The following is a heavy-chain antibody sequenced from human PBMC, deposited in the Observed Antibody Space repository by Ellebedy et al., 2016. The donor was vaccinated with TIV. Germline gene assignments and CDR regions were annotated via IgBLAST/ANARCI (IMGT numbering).Heavy chain of an antibody. CDR3: ARGWFGSGMGV. V-gene: IGHV6-1*01. Sequence: SQTLSLTCVISGDSVSTDIGWNWIRQSPSRGLEWLGRTYYRSKWNNDYAVSLKSRITNNPDTSKNQFSLQLNSVTPEDTAVYYCARGWFGSGMGVWGQGTTVTVSS. J-gene: IGHJ6*02. CDR2: TYYRSKWNN. CDR1: GDSVSTDIG. D-gene: IGHD3-16*01.